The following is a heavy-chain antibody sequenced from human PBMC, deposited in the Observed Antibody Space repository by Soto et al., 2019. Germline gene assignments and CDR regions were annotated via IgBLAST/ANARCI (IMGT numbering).Heavy chain of an antibody. D-gene: IGHD3-16*01. Sequence: EVQMLASGGGLGQPGGSWRLSVAPSDFSLGNYPLAWARRLQGRGLEGFSLISATGGGTYYADSVKGRFTISRDNSHNTLYLQVHSLTAEDTAVYYCAKDRRAGGNSAFYFDFWGQGAQVTVSS. J-gene: IGHJ4*02. V-gene: IGHV3-23*01. CDR1: DFSLGNYP. CDR3: AKDRRAGGNSAFYFDF. CDR2: ISATGGGT.